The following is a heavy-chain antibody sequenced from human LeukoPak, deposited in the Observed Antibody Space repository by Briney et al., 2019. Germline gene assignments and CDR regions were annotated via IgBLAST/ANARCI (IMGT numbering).Heavy chain of an antibody. CDR3: AAGESVNYYFYYYMDV. CDR2: INPSGGST. CDR1: GYTFTSYY. D-gene: IGHD4-17*01. V-gene: IGHV1-46*01. J-gene: IGHJ6*03. Sequence: GASVKVSCKASGYTFTSYYMHWVRQAPGQGLEWMGIINPSGGSTSYAQKFQGRVTMTRDTSINTAYMELRRLRFDDTAVYYCAAGESVNYYFYYYMDVWGKGTTVTVSS.